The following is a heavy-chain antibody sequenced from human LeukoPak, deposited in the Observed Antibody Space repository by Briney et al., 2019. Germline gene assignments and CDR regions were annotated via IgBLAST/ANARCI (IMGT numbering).Heavy chain of an antibody. J-gene: IGHJ5*02. CDR2: ISYDGSNK. V-gene: IGHV3-30-3*01. D-gene: IGHD2-2*01. CDR1: GFTFSSYA. CDR3: ARSYCSSTSCYQPLIDP. Sequence: PGGSLRLSCAASGFTFSSYAMHWVRQAPGKGLEWVAVISYDGSNKYYADSVKGRFTISRDNSKNTLYLQMNSLRAEGTAVYYCARSYCSSTSCYQPLIDPWGQGTLVTVSS.